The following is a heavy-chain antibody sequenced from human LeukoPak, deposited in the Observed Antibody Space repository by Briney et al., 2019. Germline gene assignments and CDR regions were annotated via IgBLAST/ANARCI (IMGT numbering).Heavy chain of an antibody. D-gene: IGHD2-2*01. J-gene: IGHJ4*02. CDR2: IIPIFGTA. CDR3: ARPRVKCSSTSCLFDY. CDR1: GGTFSSYA. V-gene: IGHV1-69*13. Sequence: GASVKVSCKASGGTFSSYAISWVRQAPGQGLEWVGGIIPIFGTANYAQKFQGRVAITADESTSTAYMELSSLRSEDTAVYYCARPRVKCSSTSCLFDYWGQGTLVTVSS.